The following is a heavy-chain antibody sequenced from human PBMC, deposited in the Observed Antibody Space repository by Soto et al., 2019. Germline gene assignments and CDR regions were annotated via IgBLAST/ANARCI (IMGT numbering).Heavy chain of an antibody. CDR2: IYYSGST. CDR3: ARLDWNLYSYGYTYYFDY. J-gene: IGHJ4*02. CDR1: GGSISSYY. Sequence: SETLSLTCTVSGGSISSYYWSWIRQPPGKGLEWIGYIYYSGSTNYNPSLKSRVTISVDTSKNQFSLKLSSVTAADTAVYYCARLDWNLYSYGYTYYFDYWGQGTLVTVSS. V-gene: IGHV4-59*01. D-gene: IGHD5-18*01.